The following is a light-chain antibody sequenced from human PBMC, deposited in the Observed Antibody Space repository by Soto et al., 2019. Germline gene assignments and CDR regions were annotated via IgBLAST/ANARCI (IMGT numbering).Light chain of an antibody. J-gene: IGKJ1*01. CDR2: AAA. V-gene: IGKV1-39*01. CDR3: QQSDRPPRM. Sequence: DIQMTQSPSSLSASVGDRVTITCRASQSISSYFNWYQQKPGKAPKLLIYAAASLQSGVTSRFRSSVSVSEFTLIISNLQAEDFATYYEQQSDRPPRMFRQGTEVEIK. CDR1: QSISSY.